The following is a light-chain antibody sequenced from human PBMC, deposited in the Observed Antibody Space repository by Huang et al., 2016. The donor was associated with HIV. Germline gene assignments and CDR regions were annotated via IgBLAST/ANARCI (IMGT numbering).Light chain of an antibody. CDR2: KSI. CDR3: QQYKSYPWT. J-gene: IGKJ1*01. CDR1: QTIDNW. V-gene: IGKV1-5*03. Sequence: DIQMTQSPSTLSSSVGDRVTITCRANQTIDNWLAWYQQKPGRAPTLRSYKSIILESGVPPRFSGSGSGADFTLTIGSLQPDDFATYFCQQYKSYPWTFGQGTKVEVK.